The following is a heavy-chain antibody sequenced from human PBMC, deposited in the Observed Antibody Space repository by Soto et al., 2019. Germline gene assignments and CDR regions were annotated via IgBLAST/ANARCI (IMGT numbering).Heavy chain of an antibody. J-gene: IGHJ6*02. CDR3: ARDHPWNDVGYYYYGMDV. Sequence: SETLSLTCTVSGGSISSYYWSWIRQPPGKGLEWIGYIYYSGSTNYNPSLKSRVTISVDTSKNQFSLKLSSVTAADTAVYYCARDHPWNDVGYYYYGMDVWGQGTTVTVSS. V-gene: IGHV4-59*01. CDR2: IYYSGST. CDR1: GGSISSYY. D-gene: IGHD1-1*01.